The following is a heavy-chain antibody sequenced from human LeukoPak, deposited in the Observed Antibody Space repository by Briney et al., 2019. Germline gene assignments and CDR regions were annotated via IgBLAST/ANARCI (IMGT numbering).Heavy chain of an antibody. Sequence: SETLSLTCAVYSGSLSGYYWSWIRQPPGKGLEWIGEINHSGSTNYNPSLKSRVTISVDTSKNQFSLKLSSVTAADTAVYYCAKRKWVTGYYYYYGMDVWGQGTTVTVSS. V-gene: IGHV4-34*01. CDR3: AKRKWVTGYYYYYGMDV. CDR1: SGSLSGYY. J-gene: IGHJ6*02. D-gene: IGHD1-20*01. CDR2: INHSGST.